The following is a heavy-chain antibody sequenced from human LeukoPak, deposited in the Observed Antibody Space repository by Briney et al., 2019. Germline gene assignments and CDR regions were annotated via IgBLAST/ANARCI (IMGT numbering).Heavy chain of an antibody. CDR2: IYYSVT. Sequence: PSETLSLTCTLSGSSFSSYYWNWIRQPPGKGLEWIGYIYYSVTTYNPSLKSRVTISVDPSKNQFSLRLSSVTAADTAVYYCARAPGPGSHPTFDYWGRGTLVTVSS. J-gene: IGHJ4*02. CDR3: ARAPGPGSHPTFDY. CDR1: GSSFSSYY. D-gene: IGHD3-10*01. V-gene: IGHV4-59*01.